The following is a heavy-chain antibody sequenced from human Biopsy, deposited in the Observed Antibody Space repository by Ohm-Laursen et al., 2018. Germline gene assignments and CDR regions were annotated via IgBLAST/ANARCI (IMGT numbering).Heavy chain of an antibody. CDR3: AATSTLYYYYYAMDV. J-gene: IGHJ6*02. V-gene: IGHV1-69*01. CDR1: GGTFSSYA. CDR2: IIPIFGTA. Sequence: SSVKVSCKVSGGTFSSYAISWVRQAPGQGLEWMGGIIPIFGTANYAQKFQGRVTITADESTSTAYMELSSLRSEDTAVYYCAATSTLYYYYYAMDVWDQGTTITVSS.